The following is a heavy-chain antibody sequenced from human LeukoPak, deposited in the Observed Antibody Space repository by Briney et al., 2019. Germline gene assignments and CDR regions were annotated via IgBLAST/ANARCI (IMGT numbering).Heavy chain of an antibody. V-gene: IGHV3-30*03. Sequence: GGSLRLSCAASGFTFSDHYMTWIRQAPGKGLEWVAVISYDGSNKYYADSVKGRFTISRDNSKNTLYLQMNSLRAEDTAVYYCARDLTPQTDIVVVTAILDYWGQGTLVTVSS. CDR3: ARDLTPQTDIVVVTAILDY. CDR2: ISYDGSNK. CDR1: GFTFSDHY. D-gene: IGHD2-21*02. J-gene: IGHJ4*02.